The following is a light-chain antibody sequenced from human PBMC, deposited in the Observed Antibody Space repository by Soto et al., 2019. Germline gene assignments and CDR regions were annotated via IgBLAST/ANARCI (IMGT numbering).Light chain of an antibody. J-gene: IGLJ1*01. CDR1: SSDVGGYNY. V-gene: IGLV2-14*01. CDR3: SSYTSSSTLAYV. Sequence: QSVLTQPASVSGSPGQSITISCTGTSSDVGGYNYVSWYQQHPGKAPKLMIYEVSNRPSGVSNRSSGSKSGNTASLTISGLQAEDEADYYCSSYTSSSTLAYVFGTGTKLTVL. CDR2: EVS.